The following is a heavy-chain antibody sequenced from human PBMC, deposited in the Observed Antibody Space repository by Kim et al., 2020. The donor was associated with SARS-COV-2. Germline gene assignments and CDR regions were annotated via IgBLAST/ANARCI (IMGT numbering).Heavy chain of an antibody. Sequence: SETLSLTCTVSGGSVSSSNYYWGWIRQPPGKGLEWIASIYYTGSTYYNPSLKSRVTISVDTSKNQFSLNLSSVTAADTAVYYCARGGSFTNVVFPYFFD. D-gene: IGHD2-8*01. J-gene: IGHJ4*01. V-gene: IGHV4-39*07. CDR3: ARGGSFTNVVFPYFFD. CDR2: IYYTGST. CDR1: GGSVSSSNYY.